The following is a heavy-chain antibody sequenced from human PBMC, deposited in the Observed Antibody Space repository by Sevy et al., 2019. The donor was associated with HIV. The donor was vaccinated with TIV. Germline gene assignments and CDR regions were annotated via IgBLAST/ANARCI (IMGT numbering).Heavy chain of an antibody. CDR2: VFPGNSDV. D-gene: IGHD2-15*01. J-gene: IGHJ3*02. CDR1: GYWFTSHW. Sequence: GESLKISCETSGYWFTSHWIGWVRRMLGKGLEWVGIVFPGNSDVRYAPSFQGQVTISVDKSISVAYLQWSSLKASDNAMYYCVRGGKLPIDSFDIWGQGTLVTVSS. CDR3: VRGGKLPIDSFDI. V-gene: IGHV5-51*01.